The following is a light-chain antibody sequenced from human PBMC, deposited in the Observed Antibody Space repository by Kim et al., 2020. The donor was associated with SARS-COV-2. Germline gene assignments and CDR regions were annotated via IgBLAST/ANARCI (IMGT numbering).Light chain of an antibody. Sequence: QNVTIASSASVSNIGNNYVSWYQQHPGTAPKLLIYDNNKRPSGIPDRFSGSKSGTSATLGITGLQTGDEADYYCGTWDSSLSAGYVFGTGTKVTVL. CDR1: VSNIGNNY. CDR3: GTWDSSLSAGYV. J-gene: IGLJ1*01. V-gene: IGLV1-51*01. CDR2: DNN.